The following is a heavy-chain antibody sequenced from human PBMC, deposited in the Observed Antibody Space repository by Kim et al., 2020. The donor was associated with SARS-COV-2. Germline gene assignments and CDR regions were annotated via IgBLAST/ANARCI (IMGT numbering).Heavy chain of an antibody. CDR2: INPNSGGT. Sequence: ASVKVSCKASGYTFTGYYMHWVRQAPGQGLEWMGWINPNSGGTNYAQKFQGRVTMTRDTSISTAYRELSRLRSDDTAVYYCAREVAWIAAAGTLSWFDPWGQGTLVTVSS. CDR3: AREVAWIAAAGTLSWFDP. J-gene: IGHJ5*02. V-gene: IGHV1-2*02. CDR1: GYTFTGYY. D-gene: IGHD6-13*01.